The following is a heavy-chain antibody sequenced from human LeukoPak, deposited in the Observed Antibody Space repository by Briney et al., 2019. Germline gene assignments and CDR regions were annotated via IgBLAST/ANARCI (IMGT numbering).Heavy chain of an antibody. J-gene: IGHJ4*02. CDR2: IYYSGST. D-gene: IGHD3-3*01. CDR3: ARQQEARFFATLDY. CDR1: GGSISSDY. Sequence: SETLSLTCAVSGGSISSDYWSWIRQPPGKGLEWIGYIYYSGSTNYNPSLKSRVTISLDTSKIQFSLRLSSVTAADTAVYYCARQQEARFFATLDYWGQGTLVTVSS. V-gene: IGHV4-59*08.